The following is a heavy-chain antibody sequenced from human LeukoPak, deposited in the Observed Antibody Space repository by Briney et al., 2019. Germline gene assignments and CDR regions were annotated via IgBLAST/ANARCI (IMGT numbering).Heavy chain of an antibody. V-gene: IGHV3-30*03. CDR2: ISYDGSNK. Sequence: QSGGSLRLSCAASGFTFSSYGMHWVRQAPGKGLEWVAVISYDGSNKYYADSVKGRFTISRDNSKNTLYLQMNSLRAEDTAVYYCVRGSYGAYDYWGQGSLVTVSS. CDR3: VRGSYGAYDY. D-gene: IGHD4-17*01. J-gene: IGHJ4*02. CDR1: GFTFSSYG.